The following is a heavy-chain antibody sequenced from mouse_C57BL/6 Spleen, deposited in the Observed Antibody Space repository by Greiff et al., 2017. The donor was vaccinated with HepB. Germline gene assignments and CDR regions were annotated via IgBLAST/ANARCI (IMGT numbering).Heavy chain of an antibody. V-gene: IGHV3-6*01. J-gene: IGHJ3*01. D-gene: IGHD1-1*01. CDR1: GYSITSGYY. CDR2: ISYDGSN. CDR3: AIKYYYGSSSWFAY. Sequence: EVQLVESGPGLVKPSQSLSLTCSVTGYSITSGYYWNWIRQFPGNKLEWMGYISYDGSNNYNPSLKNRISITRDTSKNQFFLKLNSVTTEDTATYYCAIKYYYGSSSWFAYWGQGTLVTVSA.